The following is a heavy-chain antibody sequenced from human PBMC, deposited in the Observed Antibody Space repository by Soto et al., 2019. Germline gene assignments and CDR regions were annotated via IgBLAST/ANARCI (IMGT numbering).Heavy chain of an antibody. CDR1: GGSISSSSFY. J-gene: IGHJ4*02. CDR3: ARDGDYYDSSGYYWRYFDY. D-gene: IGHD3-22*01. Sequence: SETLSLTCTVSGGSISSSSFYWGWIRQPPGKGLEWIGYIYYSGSTNYNPSLKSRVTISVDTSKNQFSLKLSSVTAADTAVYYCARDGDYYDSSGYYWRYFDYWGQGTQVTVS. V-gene: IGHV4-61*05. CDR2: IYYSGST.